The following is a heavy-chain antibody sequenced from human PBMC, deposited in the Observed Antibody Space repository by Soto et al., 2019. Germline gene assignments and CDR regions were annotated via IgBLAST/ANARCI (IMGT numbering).Heavy chain of an antibody. V-gene: IGHV4-34*01. Sequence: PSETLSLTCAVYGGSFSGYYWSWIRQPPGKXLEWIGEINHSGSTNYNPSLKSRVTISVDTSKNQFSLKLSSVTAADTAVYYCARGDLVVVVAATPVYYYYGMDVWGQGTTVTVSS. D-gene: IGHD2-15*01. CDR2: INHSGST. J-gene: IGHJ6*02. CDR3: ARGDLVVVVAATPVYYYYGMDV. CDR1: GGSFSGYY.